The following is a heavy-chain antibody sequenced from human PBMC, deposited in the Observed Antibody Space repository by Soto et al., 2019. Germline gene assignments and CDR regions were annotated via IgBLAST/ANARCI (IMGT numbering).Heavy chain of an antibody. CDR2: ISSSSSYI. CDR1: GFTFSSYS. V-gene: IGHV3-21*01. Sequence: GGSLRLSCAASGFTFSSYSMNWVRQAPGKGLEWVSSISSSSSYIYYADSVKGRFTISRDNAKNSLYLQMNSLRAEDTAVYYCARANVLLWFGELLSSGGGFDYWGQGTLVTVSS. D-gene: IGHD3-10*01. J-gene: IGHJ4*02. CDR3: ARANVLLWFGELLSSGGGFDY.